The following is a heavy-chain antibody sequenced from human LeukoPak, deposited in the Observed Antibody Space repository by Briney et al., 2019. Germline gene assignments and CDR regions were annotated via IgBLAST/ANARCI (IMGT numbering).Heavy chain of an antibody. CDR3: AREIQQWLADY. D-gene: IGHD6-19*01. V-gene: IGHV3-23*01. CDR2: ISGDGGTT. J-gene: IGHJ4*02. CDR1: GFTFSGYA. Sequence: GGSLRLSCAASGFTFSGYAMGWVRQAPGVGLEWVSEISGDGGTTFYADSVKGRFTISRDNSKNTLYLQMNSLRAEDTAVYYCAREIQQWLADYWGQGTLVTVSS.